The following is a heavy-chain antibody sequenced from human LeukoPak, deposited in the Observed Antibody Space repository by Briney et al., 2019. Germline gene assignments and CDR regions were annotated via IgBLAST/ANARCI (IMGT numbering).Heavy chain of an antibody. CDR2: TYYRSKWNY. J-gene: IGHJ4*02. CDR3: ARGGGYDFDY. D-gene: IGHD5-12*01. Sequence: SQTLSLTCAISGDSVSSSSTAWNWITQSPSRGLEWLGRTYYRSKWNYDYAVSVKRRITINPDTSKDQFSLQLNSVTPGDTAVYYCARGGGYDFDYWGQGTLVTVSS. V-gene: IGHV6-1*01. CDR1: GDSVSSSSTA.